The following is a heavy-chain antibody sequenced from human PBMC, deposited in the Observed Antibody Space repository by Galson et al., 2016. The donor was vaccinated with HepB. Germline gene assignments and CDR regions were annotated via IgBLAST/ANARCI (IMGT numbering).Heavy chain of an antibody. Sequence: SVKVSCKASGYTFTDFYIYWVRQAPGQGLEWLGWTNPNSGGTYYAQKFQGRVTMTRDKSISTAYMEIIRLTSDDASFYCCARGGYSGYDSPWSLDYWGQGSLVTGSS. CDR3: ARGGYSGYDSPWSLDY. J-gene: IGHJ4*02. CDR1: GYTFTDFY. V-gene: IGHV1-2*02. D-gene: IGHD5-12*01. CDR2: TNPNSGGT.